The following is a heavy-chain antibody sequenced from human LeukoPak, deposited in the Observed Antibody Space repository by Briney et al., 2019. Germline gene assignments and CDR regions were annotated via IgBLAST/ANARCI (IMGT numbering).Heavy chain of an antibody. CDR3: AKVSGSYLPNFDY. V-gene: IGHV3-30*02. D-gene: IGHD2-15*01. J-gene: IGHJ4*02. CDR1: GFTFSSYG. Sequence: GGSLRLSCAASGFTFSSYGMHWVRQAPGKGLEWVAFIRYDGSNKYYADSVRGRFTISRDNSKNTLYLQMNSLRAEDTAVYYCAKVSGSYLPNFDYWGQGTLVTVS. CDR2: IRYDGSNK.